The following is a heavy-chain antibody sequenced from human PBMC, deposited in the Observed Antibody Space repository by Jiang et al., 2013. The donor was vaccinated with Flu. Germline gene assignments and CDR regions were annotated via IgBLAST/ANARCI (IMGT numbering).Heavy chain of an antibody. Sequence: QLLESGGGLVQPGGSLRLSCTASGFPFSNYALNWVRQAPGKGLEWVSVISHNGGSIYYADSVKGRFTISRDNSKNTLFLQMNSLRADDTGVYYCAKGDSGSPRVEDYFDYWGQGALVTVSS. CDR1: GFPFSNYA. D-gene: IGHD1-26*01. CDR3: AKGDSGSPRVEDYFDY. J-gene: IGHJ4*02. V-gene: IGHV3-23*01. CDR2: ISHNGGSI.